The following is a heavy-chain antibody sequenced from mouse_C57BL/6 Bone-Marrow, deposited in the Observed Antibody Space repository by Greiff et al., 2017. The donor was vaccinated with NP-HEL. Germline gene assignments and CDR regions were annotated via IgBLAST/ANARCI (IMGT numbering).Heavy chain of an antibody. Sequence: VQLQQSVAELVRPGASVKLSCTASGFNIKSTYMHWVKQRPEQGLEWIGRIDPANGNTKYAPKFQGKATITADTSSITAYLQLSSLTSEDTAIYYCATSYSRYWGQGTTLTVSS. J-gene: IGHJ2*01. D-gene: IGHD1-1*01. CDR1: GFNIKSTY. CDR2: IDPANGNT. V-gene: IGHV14-3*01. CDR3: ATSYSRY.